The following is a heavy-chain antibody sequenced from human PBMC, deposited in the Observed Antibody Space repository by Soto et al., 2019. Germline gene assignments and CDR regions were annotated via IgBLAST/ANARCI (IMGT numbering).Heavy chain of an antibody. Sequence: QVQLVESGGGVVQPGRSLRLACAASGFTFSSYDMDWVRQAPGKGLEWLAFIPYDGSNKNYADSVKGRFTISRDKSKYTLYLHINSLSAEDTAVYYCAKERIRYFDYWGQGALVIVSS. D-gene: IGHD5-18*01. J-gene: IGHJ4*02. V-gene: IGHV3-30*18. CDR1: GFTFSSYD. CDR3: AKERIRYFDY. CDR2: IPYDGSNK.